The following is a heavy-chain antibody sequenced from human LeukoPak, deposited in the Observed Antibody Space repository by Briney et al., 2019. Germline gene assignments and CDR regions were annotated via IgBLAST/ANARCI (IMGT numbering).Heavy chain of an antibody. Sequence: PGRSLRLSCAASGFTFSSYAMTWVRQAPGKGLEWVSSLSGSGGTTYYADSVKGRFTISGDNSKNTLYLQMNSLRAEDTAVYYCVKDRRSGSYPGDHWGQGTLVTVSS. J-gene: IGHJ4*02. CDR3: VKDRRSGSYPGDH. CDR2: LSGSGGTT. D-gene: IGHD1-26*01. V-gene: IGHV3-23*01. CDR1: GFTFSSYA.